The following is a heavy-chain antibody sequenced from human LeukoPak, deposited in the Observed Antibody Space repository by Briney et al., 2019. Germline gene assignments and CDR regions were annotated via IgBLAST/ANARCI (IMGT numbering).Heavy chain of an antibody. V-gene: IGHV4-38-2*02. CDR2: IYHSGST. CDR3: AREVDSSIGY. J-gene: IGHJ4*02. D-gene: IGHD6-13*01. CDR1: GYSISSGYY. Sequence: SETLSLTCTVSGYSISSGYYWGWIRQPPGKGLEWIGSIYHSGSTYYNPSLKSRVTISVDTSKNQFSLKLSSVTAADTAVYYCAREVDSSIGYWGQGTLVTVSS.